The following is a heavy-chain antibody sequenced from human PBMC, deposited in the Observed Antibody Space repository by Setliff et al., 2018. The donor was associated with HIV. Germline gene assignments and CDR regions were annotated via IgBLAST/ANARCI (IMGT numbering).Heavy chain of an antibody. D-gene: IGHD2-21*02. CDR1: GMSFSNAW. V-gene: IGHV3-15*01. CDR3: TPIHNYTDHCPDS. J-gene: IGHJ5*01. Sequence: GGSLRLSCAASGMSFSNAWMSWVRQVPGKGLEWLGRIKSKENGETIDYGAPVKGRVTISRDDSKNTLYLQMNSLKTEDTAMYYCTPIHNYTDHCPDSWGQGTLVTVSS. CDR2: IKSKENGETI.